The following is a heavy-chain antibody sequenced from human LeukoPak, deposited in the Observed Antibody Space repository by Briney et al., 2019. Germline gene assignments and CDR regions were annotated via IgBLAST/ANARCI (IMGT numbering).Heavy chain of an antibody. CDR2: IWYDGSNK. CDR3: ATEDIVVVPAAMDV. V-gene: IGHV3-33*08. J-gene: IGHJ6*02. D-gene: IGHD2-2*01. CDR1: GFTFSNYA. Sequence: GGSLRLSCSASGFTFSNYAMHWVRQAPGKGLEWVAVIWYDGSNKYYADSVKGRFTISRDNSKNTLYLQMNSLRAEDTAVYYCATEDIVVVPAAMDVWGQGTTVTVSS.